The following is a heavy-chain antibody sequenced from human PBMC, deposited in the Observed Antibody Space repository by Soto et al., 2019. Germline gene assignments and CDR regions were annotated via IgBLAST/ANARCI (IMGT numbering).Heavy chain of an antibody. CDR1: GGSIRSSSYY. J-gene: IGHJ5*02. D-gene: IGHD2-2*03. V-gene: IGHV4-39*01. CDR2: IYYSGST. CDR3: ARLSGYFRLQFDP. Sequence: SETLSLTCTVSGGSIRSSSYYWGWIRQPPGKGLEWIGSIYYSGSTYYNPSLKSRVTISVDTSKNQFSLKLSSVTAADTAVYYCARLSGYFRLQFDPWGQGTLVTVSS.